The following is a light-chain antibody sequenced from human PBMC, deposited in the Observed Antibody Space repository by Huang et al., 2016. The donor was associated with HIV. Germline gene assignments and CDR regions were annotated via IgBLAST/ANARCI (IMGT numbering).Light chain of an antibody. CDR2: AAS. V-gene: IGKV1-39*01. CDR1: QSISNY. J-gene: IGKJ5*01. Sequence: DVQMTQSPASLSASVGDKVTITCRASQSISNYLHWYQQRPGKAPNLLIYAASSLQSGAPSRFSGSGSGTEFTLTISSLQPEDFATYYCQQSYSIPITFGQGTRLEIK. CDR3: QQSYSIPIT.